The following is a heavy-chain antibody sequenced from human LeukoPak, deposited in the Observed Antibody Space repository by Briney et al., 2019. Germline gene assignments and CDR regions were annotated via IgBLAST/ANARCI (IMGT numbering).Heavy chain of an antibody. CDR3: ARGPWGYPLLGWFDP. CDR2: INHSGST. CDR1: GGSFSGYY. J-gene: IGHJ5*02. V-gene: IGHV4-34*01. Sequence: PSETLSLTCAVYGGSFSGYYWSWIRQPPGKGLEWIGEINHSGSTNHNPSLKSRVTISVDTSKNQFSLKLSSVTAADTAVYYCARGPWGYPLLGWFDPWGQGTLVTVSS. D-gene: IGHD3-16*01.